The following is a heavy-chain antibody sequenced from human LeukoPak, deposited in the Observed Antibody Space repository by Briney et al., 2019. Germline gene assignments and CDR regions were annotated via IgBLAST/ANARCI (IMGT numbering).Heavy chain of an antibody. CDR2: IYSGGST. D-gene: IGHD3-22*01. J-gene: IGHJ4*02. CDR3: ARDPTPYYYDSSGYGY. Sequence: GGSLRLSCAASGFTVSSNYMSWVRQAPGKGLEWVSVIYSGGSTYYAGSVKGRFTISRDNSKNTLYLQMNSLRAEDTAVYYCARDPTPYYYDSSGYGYWGQGTLVTVSS. CDR1: GFTVSSNY. V-gene: IGHV3-66*01.